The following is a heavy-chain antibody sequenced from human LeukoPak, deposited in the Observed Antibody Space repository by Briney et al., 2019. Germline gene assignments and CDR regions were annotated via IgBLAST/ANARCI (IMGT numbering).Heavy chain of an antibody. J-gene: IGHJ6*03. Sequence: PSETLSLTCAVYGGSFSGYYWSWIRQPPGKGLEWIGEINHSGSTNYNPSLKSRVTISVDTSKNQFSLKLSSVTAADTAVYFCARTTKWFGELLSYYYYMDVWGKGTTVTVSS. V-gene: IGHV4-34*01. D-gene: IGHD3-10*01. CDR1: GGSFSGYY. CDR2: INHSGST. CDR3: ARTTKWFGELLSYYYYMDV.